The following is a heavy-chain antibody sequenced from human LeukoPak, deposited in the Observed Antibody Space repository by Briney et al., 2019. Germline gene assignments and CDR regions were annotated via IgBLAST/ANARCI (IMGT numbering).Heavy chain of an antibody. CDR2: IFYSGST. CDR3: AKPNGYGLIDI. D-gene: IGHD3-10*01. CDR1: GGSFSGYY. Sequence: SETLSLTCAVYGGSFSGYYWSWIRQPPGKALEWIGNIFYSGSTYYSPSLKSRVTISLDTSRNQFSLKLNSVTAADTAVYYCAKPNGYGLIDIWGQGTMVTVSS. V-gene: IGHV4-34*12. J-gene: IGHJ3*02.